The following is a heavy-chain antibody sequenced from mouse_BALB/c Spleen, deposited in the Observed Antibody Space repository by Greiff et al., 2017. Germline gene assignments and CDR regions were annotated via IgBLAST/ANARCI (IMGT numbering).Heavy chain of an antibody. D-gene: IGHD1-1*01. CDR1: GFTFSSFG. J-gene: IGHJ3*01. V-gene: IGHV5-17*02. Sequence: EVKVVESGGGLVQPGGSRKLSCAASGFTFSSFGMHWVRQAPEKGLEWVAYISSGSSTIYYADTVKGRFTISRDNPKNTLFLQMTSLRSEDTAMYYCARSDGSSSWFAYWGQGTLVTVSA. CDR2: ISSGSSTI. CDR3: ARSDGSSSWFAY.